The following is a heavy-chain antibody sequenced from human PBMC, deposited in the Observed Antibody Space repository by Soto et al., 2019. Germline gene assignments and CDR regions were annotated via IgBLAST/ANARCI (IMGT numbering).Heavy chain of an antibody. CDR2: ISAYNGNT. D-gene: IGHD3-16*01. V-gene: IGHV1-18*01. CDR1: GYTFTSYG. CDR3: ALGLSFGELIWFDP. J-gene: IGHJ5*02. Sequence: QVQLVQSGAEVKKPGASVKVSCKASGYTFTSYGISWVRQAPGQGLEWMGWISAYNGNTNYAQKLRGRVTMTTDTSTSTADMELRGLRSDDTAVDYCALGLSFGELIWFDPWGQGTLVTVSS.